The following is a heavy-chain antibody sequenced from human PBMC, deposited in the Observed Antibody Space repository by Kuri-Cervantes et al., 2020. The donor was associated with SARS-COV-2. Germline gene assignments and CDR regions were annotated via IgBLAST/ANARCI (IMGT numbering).Heavy chain of an antibody. V-gene: IGHV4-39*01. CDR1: AGSISSSSYY. CDR2: MYYSGST. J-gene: IGHJ4*02. Sequence: SETLSLTCTVSAGSISSSSYYWGWIRQPPGKGLEWIGSMYYSGSTFYNPSLKSRVTMSVDTSENQFSLKLSSVTAADTAVYYCARQAIVLMVYATTFDYWGQGTLVTVSS. CDR3: ARQAIVLMVYATTFDY. D-gene: IGHD2-8*01.